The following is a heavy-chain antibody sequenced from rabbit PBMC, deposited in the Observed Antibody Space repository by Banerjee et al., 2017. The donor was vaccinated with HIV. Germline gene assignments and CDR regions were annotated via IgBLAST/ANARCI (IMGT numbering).Heavy chain of an antibody. Sequence: EESGGGLFQPGGSLTLTCTASGFDLSSYYDMCWVRQAPGKGLELITCIYSSIGSTWYASWAKGRFTISKTSSTTVTLQMTSLTAADTATYFCARSNNYYDMDLWGQGTLVT. V-gene: IGHV1S40*01. CDR3: ARSNNYYDMDL. J-gene: IGHJ6*01. CDR2: IYSSIGST. CDR1: GFDLSSYYD.